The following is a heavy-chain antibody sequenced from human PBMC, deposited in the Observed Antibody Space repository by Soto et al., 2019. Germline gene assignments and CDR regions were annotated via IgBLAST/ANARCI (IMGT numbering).Heavy chain of an antibody. D-gene: IGHD1-26*01. CDR1: GFTFSNYV. J-gene: IGHJ4*02. CDR3: AKVTRGSTSGPDY. V-gene: IGHV3-30*18. CDR2: ISYDGSNE. Sequence: HPGGSLRLSCEASGFTFSNYVMNWVRQAPGKGLEWVAHISYDGSNEHYVDSVKGRFTISRDNPKNTLYLQMNSLRAEDTAVYYCAKVTRGSTSGPDYWGQGTLVTVSS.